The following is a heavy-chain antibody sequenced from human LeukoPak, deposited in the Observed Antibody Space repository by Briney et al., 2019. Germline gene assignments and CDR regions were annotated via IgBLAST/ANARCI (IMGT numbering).Heavy chain of an antibody. CDR1: GGSISSYY. J-gene: IGHJ5*02. V-gene: IGHV4-59*08. Sequence: PSETLSLTCTVSGGSISSYYWSWIRQPPGKGLEWIGYIYYSGSTNCNPSLKSRVTISVDTSKNQFSLKLSSVTAADTAVYYCARRKPGYNWFDPWGQGTLVTVSS. CDR2: IYYSGST. CDR3: ARRKPGYNWFDP.